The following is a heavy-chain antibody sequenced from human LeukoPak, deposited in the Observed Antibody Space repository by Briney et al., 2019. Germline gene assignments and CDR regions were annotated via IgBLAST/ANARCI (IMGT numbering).Heavy chain of an antibody. CDR2: INPNGGST. J-gene: IGHJ4*02. CDR3: ARAAGDSYGYRYYFDY. CDR1: GYTFTNYY. Sequence: ASVKVSCKASGYTFTNYYIHWVRQAPGQGLDWMGLINPNGGSTTYAQKFQGRVTMTRDTPTSTVYMQLSSLRSEDTAVYFCARAAGDSYGYRYYFDYWGQGTLVTVSS. D-gene: IGHD5-18*01. V-gene: IGHV1-46*01.